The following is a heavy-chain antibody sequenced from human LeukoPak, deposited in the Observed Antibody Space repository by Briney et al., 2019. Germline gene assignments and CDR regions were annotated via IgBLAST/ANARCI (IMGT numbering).Heavy chain of an antibody. CDR1: GFTFSSYG. V-gene: IGHV3-30*18. CDR2: ISYDGSNK. CDR3: AKVQLLWFGELHGGEFDY. D-gene: IGHD3-10*01. J-gene: IGHJ4*02. Sequence: PGRSLRPSCAASGFTFSSYGMHWVRQAPGKGLEWVAVISYDGSNKYYADSVKGRFTISRDNSKNTLYLQMNSLRAEDTAVYYCAKVQLLWFGELHGGEFDYWGQGTLVTVSS.